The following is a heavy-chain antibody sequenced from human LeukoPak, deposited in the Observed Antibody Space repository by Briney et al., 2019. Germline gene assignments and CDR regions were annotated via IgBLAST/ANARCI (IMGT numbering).Heavy chain of an antibody. J-gene: IGHJ4*02. CDR1: GFTFSSYA. Sequence: GGSLRLSCAASGFTFSSYAMSWARQAPGKGLEWVSAISGSGGSTYYADSVKGRFTISRDNSKNTLYLQMNSLRAEDTAVYYCAKGRSMTTVTTYFDYWGQGTLVTVSS. D-gene: IGHD4-17*01. CDR3: AKGRSMTTVTTYFDY. V-gene: IGHV3-23*01. CDR2: ISGSGGST.